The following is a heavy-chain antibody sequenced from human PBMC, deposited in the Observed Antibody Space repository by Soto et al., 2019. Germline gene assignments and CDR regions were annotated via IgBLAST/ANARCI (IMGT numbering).Heavy chain of an antibody. CDR3: GRRDVFWNGYIDY. J-gene: IGHJ4*02. CDR1: GYTFTNYG. D-gene: IGHD3-3*01. CDR2: ISTYNGNT. V-gene: IGHV1-18*01. Sequence: QVQLVQSGAEVKKPGASVKVSCKASGYTFTNYGISWVRQAPGQGLEWMGWISTYNGNTNYAQKLQGRVTMTTDTSTSTAKMELRSLRSDATAVYYCGRRDVFWNGYIDYWGQGTLVTVSS.